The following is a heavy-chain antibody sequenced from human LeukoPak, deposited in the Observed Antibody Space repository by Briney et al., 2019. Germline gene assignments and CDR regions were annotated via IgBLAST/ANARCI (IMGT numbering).Heavy chain of an antibody. Sequence: GGSLRLSCAASGFTFSSYSMNWVRQAPGKGLEWVSSISSSSSYIYYADSVKGRFTISRDNAKNSLYLQMNSLRAEDTAVYYCAKGTTREVYRNWFDPWGQGTLVTVSS. D-gene: IGHD4-23*01. CDR1: GFTFSSYS. CDR3: AKGTTREVYRNWFDP. V-gene: IGHV3-21*01. J-gene: IGHJ5*02. CDR2: ISSSSSYI.